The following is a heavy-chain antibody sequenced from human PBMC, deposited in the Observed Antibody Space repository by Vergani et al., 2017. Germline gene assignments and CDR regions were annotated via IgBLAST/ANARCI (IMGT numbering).Heavy chain of an antibody. D-gene: IGHD4/OR15-4a*01. CDR3: ARSTDYPDDYVSSDYFRRTLDV. V-gene: IGHV1-8*01. CDR1: GYSFSSYD. J-gene: IGHJ6*03. Sequence: QVQLVQSGAEVKKPGASVKVSCRASGYSFSSYDISWVRQATGQGLEWMGWMNPNSGTTGYAQKFKGRVTMTRNTSITTACMGLSRLSLEDAAVYYCARSTDYPDDYVSSDYFRRTLDVWGKGTTVTVS. CDR2: MNPNSGTT.